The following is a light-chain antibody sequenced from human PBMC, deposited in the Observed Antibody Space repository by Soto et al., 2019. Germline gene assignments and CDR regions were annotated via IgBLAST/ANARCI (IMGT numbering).Light chain of an antibody. CDR3: QQYFSTRT. J-gene: IGKJ1*01. CDR2: WAS. Sequence: DIVMTQSPDSLAVSLGERATINCKSSQSIFYISNNKNYLAWYQQKPGQPRKLLIYWASSRASGVPDRVIGSGSASDFTLTISSLQDEDVAVYYCQQYFSTRTFGQGTKVEVK. CDR1: QSIFYISNNKNY. V-gene: IGKV4-1*01.